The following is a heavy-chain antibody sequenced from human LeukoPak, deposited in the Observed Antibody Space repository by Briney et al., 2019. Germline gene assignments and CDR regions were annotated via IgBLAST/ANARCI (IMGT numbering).Heavy chain of an antibody. D-gene: IGHD1-26*01. Sequence: GGSLRLSCAASGFTFNTFDMTWVRQAPGKGLEWVSAISGSGGSTYYADSVKGRFTISRDNSKNTLYLQMNSLRAEDTAVYYCANRKLIVGALDYWGQGTLVTVSS. CDR2: ISGSGGST. J-gene: IGHJ4*02. CDR3: ANRKLIVGALDY. V-gene: IGHV3-23*01. CDR1: GFTFNTFD.